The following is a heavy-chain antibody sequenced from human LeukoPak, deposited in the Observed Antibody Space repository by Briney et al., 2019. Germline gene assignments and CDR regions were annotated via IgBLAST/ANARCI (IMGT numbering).Heavy chain of an antibody. CDR1: GYTFTGYY. J-gene: IGHJ4*02. V-gene: IGHV1-2*02. Sequence: GASVKVSCKASGYTFTGYYMHWVRQAPGQGLEWMGWINPNSGGTNYAQKFQGRDTMTRDTSISTAYMELSRLRSDDTAVYYCARGPSDYGDQFDYWGQGTLVTVSS. CDR2: INPNSGGT. D-gene: IGHD4-17*01. CDR3: ARGPSDYGDQFDY.